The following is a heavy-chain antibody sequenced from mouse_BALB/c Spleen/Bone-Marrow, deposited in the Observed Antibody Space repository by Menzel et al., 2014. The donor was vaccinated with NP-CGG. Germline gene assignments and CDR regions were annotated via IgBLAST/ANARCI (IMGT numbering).Heavy chain of an antibody. CDR2: ISDGGTYS. J-gene: IGHJ2*01. CDR1: GFTFSDYY. CDR3: ARDMGDY. Sequence: EVKLMESGGGLMKPGGSLKLSCAASGFTFSDYYMYWVRQTPEKRLEWVATISDGGTYSYYADSVKGRFTISRDNAKSNPYLQMNSLKSEDTAMYYCARDMGDYWGQGTTLTVSS. V-gene: IGHV5-4*02. D-gene: IGHD1-1*02.